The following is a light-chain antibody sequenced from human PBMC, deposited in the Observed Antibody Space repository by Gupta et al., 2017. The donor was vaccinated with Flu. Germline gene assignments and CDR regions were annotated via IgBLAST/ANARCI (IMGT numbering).Light chain of an antibody. J-gene: IGLJ1*01. CDR2: DVS. CDR1: NSDVGGYNY. V-gene: IGLV2-11*01. Sequence: QSALTQPRSVSGSPGPSVTLSCTGTNSDVGGYNYVSWYQQNPGKAPKLMIYDVSKRPSGVPDRFSGSKSGNTASLTISGLQADDEADYYCCSHAGDYTFVFGSGTTVTV. CDR3: CSHAGDYTFV.